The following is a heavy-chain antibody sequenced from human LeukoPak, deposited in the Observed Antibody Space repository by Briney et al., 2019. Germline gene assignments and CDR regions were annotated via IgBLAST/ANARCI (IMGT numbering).Heavy chain of an antibody. CDR1: GGSIDSYY. Sequence: PSETLSLTCTVSGGSIDSYYWSWIRPPPGQGREWIGYIYYTGSTEYHPSLKSRVTISLDTSKNQFSLKLTSVTAADTAVYYCARVSQSAEYYFDYWGQGNLVSVSS. CDR2: IYYTGST. CDR3: ARVSQSAEYYFDY. J-gene: IGHJ4*02. V-gene: IGHV4-59*01.